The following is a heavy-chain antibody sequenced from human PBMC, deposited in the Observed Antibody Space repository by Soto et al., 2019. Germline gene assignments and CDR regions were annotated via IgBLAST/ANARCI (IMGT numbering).Heavy chain of an antibody. CDR2: IYYSGST. Sequence: PSETLSLTCTVSGGSISSSSYYWGWIRQPPGKGLEWIGSIYYSGSTYYNPSLKSRVTISVDTSKNQFSLKLSSVTAADTAVYYCARHHVDTAMVLFDYWGRGTLVTVPQ. J-gene: IGHJ4*02. CDR3: ARHHVDTAMVLFDY. D-gene: IGHD5-18*01. V-gene: IGHV4-39*01. CDR1: GGSISSSSYY.